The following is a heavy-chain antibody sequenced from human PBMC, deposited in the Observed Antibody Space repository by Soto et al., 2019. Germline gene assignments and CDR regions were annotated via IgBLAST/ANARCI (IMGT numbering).Heavy chain of an antibody. V-gene: IGHV3-30-3*01. Sequence: QVQLVESGGGVVQPGRSLRLSCAASGFSFSNYAMHWVRQAPGKGLEWVAVISYDGSNKYYADSVKGRFTISRDNSKNRLYLQMNNLRTDDTAVYYCATVRGYRQDFDAFDIWGQGTMVTVSS. CDR1: GFSFSNYA. CDR2: ISYDGSNK. D-gene: IGHD3-16*02. CDR3: ATVRGYRQDFDAFDI. J-gene: IGHJ3*02.